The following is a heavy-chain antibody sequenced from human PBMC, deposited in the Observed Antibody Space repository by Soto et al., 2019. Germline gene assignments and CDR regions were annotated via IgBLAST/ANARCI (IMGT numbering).Heavy chain of an antibody. CDR2: VSFDGSNK. Sequence: PGASLRLSCAASGFTFNIHALPWFRQAPGKGLEWLAVVSFDGSNKLYADSVKGRFTISRDNSKNTLYVQMNNMRGEDTVVYFCARGRYCSGTSCYTNYYFGLDVWGQGTTVTVSS. D-gene: IGHD2-2*02. V-gene: IGHV3-30-3*01. CDR3: ARGRYCSGTSCYTNYYFGLDV. J-gene: IGHJ6*02. CDR1: GFTFNIHA.